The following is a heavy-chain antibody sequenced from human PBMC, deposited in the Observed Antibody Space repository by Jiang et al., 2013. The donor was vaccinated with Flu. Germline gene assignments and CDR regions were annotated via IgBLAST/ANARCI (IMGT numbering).Heavy chain of an antibody. CDR1: GFTFDDYA. CDR3: AKDDASGSYSILRYFDY. V-gene: IGHV3-9*01. Sequence: LVQPGRSLRLSCAASGFTFDDYAMHWVRQAPGKGLEWVSGISWNSGSIGYADSVKGRFTISRDNAKNSLYLQMNSLRAEDTALYYCAKDDASGSYSILRYFDYWGQGTLVTVSS. CDR2: ISWNSGSI. D-gene: IGHD1-26*01. J-gene: IGHJ4*02.